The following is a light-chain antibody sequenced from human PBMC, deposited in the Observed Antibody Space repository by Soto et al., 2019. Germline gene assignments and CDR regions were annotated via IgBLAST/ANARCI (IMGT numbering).Light chain of an antibody. V-gene: IGKV1-5*03. CDR3: QQYSTYSRT. CDR2: KAS. Sequence: DIQMSQSPSTLSASVGDRVTLTCRASQSIGTWLAWYQHKPGKAPKLLIYKASSLEGGVPSRFSGSGSGTEFTLTISSLQPDDFAPYYCQQYSTYSRTFGQGTKVETK. CDR1: QSIGTW. J-gene: IGKJ2*02.